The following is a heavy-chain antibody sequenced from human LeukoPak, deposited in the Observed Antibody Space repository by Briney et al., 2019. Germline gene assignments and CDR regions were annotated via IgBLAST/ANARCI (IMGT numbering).Heavy chain of an antibody. V-gene: IGHV4-59*08. Sequence: SETLSLTCTVSGGSISSYYWSWIRQPPGKGLEWIGYIYYSGSTNYNPSLKSRVTISVDTSEEQFSLKLTSVTAADTAVYYCARSRTSSWTNWFDPWGQGTLVTVSS. CDR3: ARSRTSSWTNWFDP. J-gene: IGHJ5*02. CDR1: GGSISSYY. CDR2: IYYSGST. D-gene: IGHD6-13*01.